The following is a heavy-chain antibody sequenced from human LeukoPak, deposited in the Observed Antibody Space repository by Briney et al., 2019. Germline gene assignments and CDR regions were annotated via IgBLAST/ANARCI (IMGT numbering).Heavy chain of an antibody. Sequence: GGSLRLSCTASGFTFSNHGTCWGRQAPGKGLELVSTIDISGGSTYYADSVEGRFTISSDNSENTLYLQMNSMRDEDTALYCFVNEVRPNDYWGQGTLVTVSS. J-gene: IGHJ4*02. CDR3: VNEVRPNDY. CDR1: GFTFSNHG. D-gene: IGHD4/OR15-4a*01. V-gene: IGHV3-23*01. CDR2: IDISGGST.